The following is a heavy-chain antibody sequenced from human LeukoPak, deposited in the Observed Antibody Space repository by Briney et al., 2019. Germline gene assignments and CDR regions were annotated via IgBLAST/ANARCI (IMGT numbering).Heavy chain of an antibody. CDR3: ARDRRHHYYSYGMDV. CDR1: GGSFSGYY. J-gene: IGHJ6*04. V-gene: IGHV4-34*01. Sequence: SETLSLTCAVYGGSFSGYYWSWIRQPPGKGLEWIGEINHSGSTNYNPSLKSRVTISVDTSKNQFSLKLSSVTAADTAVYYCARDRRHHYYSYGMDVWGKGPTVTVSS. CDR2: INHSGST.